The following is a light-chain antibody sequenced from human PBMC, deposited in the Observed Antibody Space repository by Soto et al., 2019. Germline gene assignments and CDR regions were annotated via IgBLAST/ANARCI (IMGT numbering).Light chain of an antibody. CDR2: GDS. Sequence: EVVLTQSPVTLSMSPGERATLSCRASQSVSNNLAWYQQKPGQAPRLLIYGDSTRATGVPARFSGSGSGTEFTLTIAGLQPEDIAIYYCHQYNHWPPLYSFGQGTRLEIK. V-gene: IGKV3-15*01. CDR1: QSVSNN. CDR3: HQYNHWPPLYS. J-gene: IGKJ2*01.